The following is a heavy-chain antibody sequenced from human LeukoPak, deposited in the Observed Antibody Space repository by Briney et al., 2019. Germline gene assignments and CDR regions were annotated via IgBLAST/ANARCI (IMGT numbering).Heavy chain of an antibody. Sequence: GGSLRLSCATSGFNFDRYTIHWVRQAPGKGLEWVSLAGWAGGTTFYSDSVRGRFTISRDSGRKSVYLQMDSLTTDDTAFYFCAKELDTMFFDYWGQGALVTVSS. CDR2: AGWAGGTT. J-gene: IGHJ4*02. CDR1: GFNFDRYT. D-gene: IGHD3-10*02. CDR3: AKELDTMFFDY. V-gene: IGHV3-43*01.